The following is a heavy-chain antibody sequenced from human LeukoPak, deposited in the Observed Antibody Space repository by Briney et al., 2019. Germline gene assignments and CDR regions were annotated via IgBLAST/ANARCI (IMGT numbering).Heavy chain of an antibody. CDR2: ISGSGGST. CDR3: AKDPYGSGSYYDY. V-gene: IGHV3-23*01. Sequence: GGSLRLSCAASGFTFSSYAMSWVRQAPGKGLEWVSAISGSGGSTYYADSVKGRFTISRDNSKNTLYLQTNSLRAEDTAVYYCAKDPYGSGSYYDYWGQGTLVTVSS. D-gene: IGHD3-10*01. J-gene: IGHJ4*02. CDR1: GFTFSSYA.